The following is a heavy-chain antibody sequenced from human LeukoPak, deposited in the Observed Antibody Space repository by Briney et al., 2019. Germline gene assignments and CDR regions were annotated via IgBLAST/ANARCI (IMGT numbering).Heavy chain of an antibody. Sequence: PGGSLRLSCAASGFTFSSYAMSWVRQAPGKGLEWVSAISGSGGSTYYADSVKGRFTISRDNSKNTLYLQMNSLRAEDTAVYYCARDPTFPYYDFWSGYDGGLYFDLWGRGTLVTVSS. D-gene: IGHD3-3*01. CDR2: ISGSGGST. V-gene: IGHV3-23*01. J-gene: IGHJ2*01. CDR1: GFTFSSYA. CDR3: ARDPTFPYYDFWSGYDGGLYFDL.